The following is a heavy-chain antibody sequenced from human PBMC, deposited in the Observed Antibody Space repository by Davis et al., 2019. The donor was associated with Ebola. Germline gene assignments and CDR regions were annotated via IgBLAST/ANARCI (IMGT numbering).Heavy chain of an antibody. D-gene: IGHD3-10*01. J-gene: IGHJ5*02. CDR3: ARDRMVRGSNWFDP. V-gene: IGHV1-18*01. Sequence: KLQGRVTMTTDTSTSTAYMELRSLRSDDTAVYYCARDRMVRGSNWFDPWGQGTLVTVSS.